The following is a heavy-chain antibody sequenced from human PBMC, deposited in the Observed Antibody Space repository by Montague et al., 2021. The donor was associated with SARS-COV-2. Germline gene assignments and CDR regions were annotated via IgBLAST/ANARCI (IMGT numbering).Heavy chain of an antibody. J-gene: IGHJ6*02. V-gene: IGHV4-59*01. D-gene: IGHD2-15*01. Sequence: SETLSLTCTVSGGSISSYYWSWIRQPPGKGLEWIGYIYYSGSTNYNPSLKSRVTISVDTSKNQFSLKLSSVTAADTVVYYCARDKVAAGTDVWGQGTTVTVSS. CDR2: IYYSGST. CDR1: GGSISSYY. CDR3: ARDKVAAGTDV.